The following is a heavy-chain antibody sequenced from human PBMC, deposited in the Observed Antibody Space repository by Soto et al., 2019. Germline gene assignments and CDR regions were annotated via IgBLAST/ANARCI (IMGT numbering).Heavy chain of an antibody. CDR2: ISAYNGNT. Sequence: ASVKVSCKASGYTFTSYGISWVRQAPGQGLEWMGWISAYNGNTNYAQKLQGRVTMTTDTSTSTAYMELRSLRSDDTAVYYCARGDSSGYYPSHYFDYWGQGTLVTVSS. V-gene: IGHV1-18*01. CDR1: GYTFTSYG. D-gene: IGHD3-22*01. CDR3: ARGDSSGYYPSHYFDY. J-gene: IGHJ4*02.